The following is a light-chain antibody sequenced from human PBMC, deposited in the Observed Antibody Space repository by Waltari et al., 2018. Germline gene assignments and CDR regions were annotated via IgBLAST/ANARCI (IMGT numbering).Light chain of an antibody. CDR1: QSLSVAY. J-gene: IGKJ2*01. V-gene: IGKV3-20*01. CDR3: QQYVNSPGT. CDR2: GAF. Sequence: EIVLTQSPGTLSLSPGETATLSCRASQSLSVAYVAWYHHKSGQAPRLLIYGAFYRAADIPGGFSGSGSGTDFTLTISRLEPEDFGLYYCQQYVNSPGTFGQGTKLEIK.